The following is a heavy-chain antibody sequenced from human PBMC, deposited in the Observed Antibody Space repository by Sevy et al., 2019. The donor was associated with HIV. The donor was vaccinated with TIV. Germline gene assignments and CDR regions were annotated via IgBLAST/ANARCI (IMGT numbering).Heavy chain of an antibody. CDR2: ISSSSSYI. D-gene: IGHD2-8*01. V-gene: IGHV3-21*01. CDR3: ARDTGKFCTNGVCYPLGN. CDR1: GFTFSDHN. Sequence: GSLRLSCTASGFTFSDHNMNWVRQAPGKGLEWVSSISSSSSYIFYADSVKGRFTISRDNGKSSMFLQMNSLRPEDTGIYFCARDTGKFCTNGVCYPLGNWGQGTVVTVSS. J-gene: IGHJ4*02.